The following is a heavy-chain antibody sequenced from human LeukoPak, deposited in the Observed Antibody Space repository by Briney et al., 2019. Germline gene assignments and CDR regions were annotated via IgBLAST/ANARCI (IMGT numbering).Heavy chain of an antibody. V-gene: IGHV1-2*02. J-gene: IGHJ6*02. Sequence: ASVKVSCKASGYTFTGYYMHWVRQAPGQGLEWMGWISPNSGGTNYAQKFQGRVTMTRDTSISTAYMELSRLRSDDTAVYYCARGYYDILTYYYYYGMDVWGQGTTVTVSS. CDR3: ARGYYDILTYYYYYGMDV. CDR1: GYTFTGYY. CDR2: ISPNSGGT. D-gene: IGHD3-9*01.